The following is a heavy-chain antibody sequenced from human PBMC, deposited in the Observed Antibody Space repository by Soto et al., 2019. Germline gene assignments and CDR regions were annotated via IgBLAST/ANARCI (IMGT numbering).Heavy chain of an antibody. V-gene: IGHV4-30-4*01. D-gene: IGHD3-10*01. J-gene: IGHJ6*02. CDR3: ARVRLLWFGELTDYYYYGMDV. CDR1: GGSISSGDYY. CDR2: IYYSGST. Sequence: SETLSLTCTVSGGSISSGDYYWSWIRQPPGKGLEWIGYIYYSGSTYYNPSLKSRVTISVDTSKNQFSLKLSSVTAADTAVYYCARVRLLWFGELTDYYYYGMDVWGQGTTVTVSS.